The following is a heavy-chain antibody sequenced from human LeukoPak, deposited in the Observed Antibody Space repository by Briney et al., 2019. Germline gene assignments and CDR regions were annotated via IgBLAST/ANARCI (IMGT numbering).Heavy chain of an antibody. V-gene: IGHV5-51*01. J-gene: IGHJ4*02. CDR2: IYPGDSDT. Sequence: GASLKISYKGFGYNFATYWIVWVRAMPGKGLEWMGIIYPGDSDTIYSPSFQGQVTISADKSTSTAHLQWSSLKASDTAIYYCLRREGNSHYDYWGQGTLVTVSS. CDR3: LRREGNSHYDY. D-gene: IGHD4-23*01. CDR1: GYNFATYW.